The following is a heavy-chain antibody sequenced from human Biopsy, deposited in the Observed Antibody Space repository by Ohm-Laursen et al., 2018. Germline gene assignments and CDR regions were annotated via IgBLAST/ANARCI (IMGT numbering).Heavy chain of an antibody. Sequence: SETLSLTCTVSGGSISNNNYYWGWIRQPPGKGLEWIGSIFYRGSTHYKPSLKGRINISEDTSKNQFSRKLNSVTAADTAVYYCARDYDTSGYYYVSWGQGTLVTVSS. CDR3: ARDYDTSGYYYVS. CDR2: IFYRGST. D-gene: IGHD3-22*01. CDR1: GGSISNNNYY. J-gene: IGHJ5*02. V-gene: IGHV4-39*01.